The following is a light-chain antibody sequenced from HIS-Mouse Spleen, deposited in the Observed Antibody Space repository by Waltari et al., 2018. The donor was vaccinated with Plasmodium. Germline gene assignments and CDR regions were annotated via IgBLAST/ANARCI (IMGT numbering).Light chain of an antibody. J-gene: IGLJ3*02. CDR1: VLAKKY. Sequence: SYELTQPSSVSVSPGQTARITCSGDVLAKKYARGFQQKPGQAPVLVIYKDSERPSGIPEGFSGSSSGTTVTLTISGAQVEDEADYYCYSAADNNLVFGGGTKLTVL. V-gene: IGLV3-27*01. CDR3: YSAADNNLV. CDR2: KDS.